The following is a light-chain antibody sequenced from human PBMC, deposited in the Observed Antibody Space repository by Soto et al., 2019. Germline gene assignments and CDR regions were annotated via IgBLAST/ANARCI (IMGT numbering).Light chain of an antibody. J-gene: IGKJ5*01. CDR2: GAS. CDR3: QQYGSSAPIT. CDR1: QSVTSSY. V-gene: IGKV3-20*01. Sequence: EIVLTQSPGTLSSSPGERATLSCRASQSVTSSYLAWYQLKPGQAPRLLIYGASSRATGIPDRFSGSGSETDFTLTISRLEPEDFALYYCQQYGSSAPITFGQGTRLEIK.